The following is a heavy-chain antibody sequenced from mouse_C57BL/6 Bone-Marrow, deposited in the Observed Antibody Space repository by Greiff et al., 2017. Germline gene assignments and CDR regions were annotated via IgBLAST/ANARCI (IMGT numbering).Heavy chain of an antibody. CDR3: ASLYYGYDRYYFDY. Sequence: DVMLVESGRGLVKPGGSLKLSCAASGFTFSSYAMSWVRQTPEKRLEWVATISDGGSYTYYPDNVKGRFTISRDNAKNNLYLQMSHLKSEDTAMYYCASLYYGYDRYYFDYWGQGTTLTVSS. J-gene: IGHJ2*01. CDR2: ISDGGSYT. CDR1: GFTFSSYA. V-gene: IGHV5-4*03. D-gene: IGHD2-2*01.